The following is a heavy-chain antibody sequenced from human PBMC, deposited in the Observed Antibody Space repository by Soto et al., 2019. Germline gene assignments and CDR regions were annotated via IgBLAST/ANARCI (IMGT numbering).Heavy chain of an antibody. Sequence: QVQLVESGGGVVQPGRSLRLSCAASGFTFSSYGMHWVRQAPGKGLEWVAVISYDGSNKYYADSVKGRFTISRDNSKNTLYLQMNSLRAEDTAVYYCAKGRSPYYYYYGMDVW. V-gene: IGHV3-30*18. CDR3: AKGRSPYYYYYGMDV. CDR2: ISYDGSNK. CDR1: GFTFSSYG. D-gene: IGHD1-26*01. J-gene: IGHJ6*01.